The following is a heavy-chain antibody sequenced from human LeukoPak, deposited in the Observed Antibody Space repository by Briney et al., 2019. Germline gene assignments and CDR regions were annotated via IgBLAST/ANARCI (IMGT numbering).Heavy chain of an antibody. J-gene: IGHJ5*02. V-gene: IGHV3-23*01. CDR3: AKAITSIAALNWFDP. CDR2: ISGSGGST. CDR1: GFTFSSYA. D-gene: IGHD6-6*01. Sequence: PGGSLRLFCAASGFTFSSYAMSWVRQAPGKGLEWVSAISGSGGSTYYADYVKGRFTISRDNSKNTLYLQMNSLRAEDTAVYYCAKAITSIAALNWFDPWGQGTLVTVSS.